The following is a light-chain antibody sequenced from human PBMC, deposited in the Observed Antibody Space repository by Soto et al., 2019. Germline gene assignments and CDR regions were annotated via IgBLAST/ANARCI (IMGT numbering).Light chain of an antibody. CDR2: EVS. CDR1: SSDVGNYNL. Sequence: QSVLTQPASVAGSPGQSITISCTGTSSDVGNYNLVSWYQQHPGKAPKLMIYEVSKWPSGVSTRCSGSKSGNTASLTISGLHDEDEADYYCCSYAGSSTPLIFGTGTKLTVL. V-gene: IGLV2-23*02. J-gene: IGLJ1*01. CDR3: CSYAGSSTPLI.